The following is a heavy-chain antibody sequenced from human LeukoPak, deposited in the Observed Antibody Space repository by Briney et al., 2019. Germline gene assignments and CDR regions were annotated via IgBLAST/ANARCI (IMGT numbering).Heavy chain of an antibody. V-gene: IGHV3-48*01. CDR2: ISSSSSTI. CDR1: GFTFSSYS. D-gene: IGHD1-7*01. Sequence: SGGSLRLSCAASGFTFSSYSMNWVRQAPGKGLEWVSYISSSSSTIYYADSVKGRFTISRDNAKNSLYLQMNSLRAEDTAVYYCARDLGITGTILGYWGQGTLVTVSS. CDR3: ARDLGITGTILGY. J-gene: IGHJ4*02.